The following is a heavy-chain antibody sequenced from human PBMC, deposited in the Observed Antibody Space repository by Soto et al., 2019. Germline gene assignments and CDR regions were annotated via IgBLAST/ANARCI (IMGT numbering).Heavy chain of an antibody. CDR1: GYTFSSHG. D-gene: IGHD3-9*01. Sequence: ASVKVSCKASGYTFSSHGVSWVRRAPGQGLEWMGWISGYNGNTNYPQNLQGRVTMSTDTSTNTAYMELRSLRSDDTAVYYCAKGTDWLSDNWFDPWGQGTLVTVSS. J-gene: IGHJ5*02. V-gene: IGHV1-18*04. CDR2: ISGYNGNT. CDR3: AKGTDWLSDNWFDP.